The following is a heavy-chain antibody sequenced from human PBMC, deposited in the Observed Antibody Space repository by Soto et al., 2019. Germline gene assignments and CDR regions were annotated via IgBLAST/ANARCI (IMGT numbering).Heavy chain of an antibody. D-gene: IGHD3-10*01. CDR1: GFTFSDYY. CDR2: ISSSSSYT. V-gene: IGHV3-11*06. Sequence: GGSLRLSCAASGFTFSDYYMSWIRQAPGKGLEWVSYISSSSSYTNYADSVKGRFTISRDNAKNSLYLQMNSLRAEDTAVYYCARVTFSLTWFTPRNWFDPWGQGTLVTVSS. CDR3: ARVTFSLTWFTPRNWFDP. J-gene: IGHJ5*02.